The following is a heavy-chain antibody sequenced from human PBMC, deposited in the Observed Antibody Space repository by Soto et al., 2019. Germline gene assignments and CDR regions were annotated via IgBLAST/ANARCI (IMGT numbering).Heavy chain of an antibody. CDR2: IIPVLGIK. CDR3: AKDPRSIAGTTSSEDVQH. J-gene: IGHJ1*01. Sequence: QAQLVQSGAEVKKPGSSVKVSCKASGGTFSGYALSWVRQAPGQGLEWMGGIIPVLGIKNYAQKFQVRITVAAGEATGAACLDLSELTAEDTAICYCAKDPRSIAGTTSSEDVQHWGPCTLVTV. D-gene: IGHD1-1*01. CDR1: GGTFSGYA. V-gene: IGHV1-69*01.